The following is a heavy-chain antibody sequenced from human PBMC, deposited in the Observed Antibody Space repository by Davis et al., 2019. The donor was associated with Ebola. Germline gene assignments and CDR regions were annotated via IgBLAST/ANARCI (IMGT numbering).Heavy chain of an antibody. Sequence: PGGSLRLSCAASGFTFSSYAMHWVRQAPGKGLEYVSAISGSGGSTYYADSVKGRFTISRDNSKKTLYLQMNSLRAEDTAVYYCAKSGLSFGVVKYHYGMDVWGKGTTVTVSS. D-gene: IGHD3-3*01. CDR3: AKSGLSFGVVKYHYGMDV. V-gene: IGHV3-23*01. J-gene: IGHJ6*04. CDR1: GFTFSSYA. CDR2: ISGSGGST.